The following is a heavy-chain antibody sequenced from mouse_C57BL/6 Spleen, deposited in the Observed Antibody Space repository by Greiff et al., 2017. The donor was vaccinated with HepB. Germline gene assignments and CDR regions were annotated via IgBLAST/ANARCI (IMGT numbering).Heavy chain of an antibody. J-gene: IGHJ4*01. CDR2: IDPSDSYT. D-gene: IGHD1-1*01. CDR1: GYTFTSYW. V-gene: IGHV1-69*01. CDR3: ARIYYGSSYAMDY. Sequence: VQLQQPGAELVMPGASVKLSCKASGYTFTSYWMHWVKQRPGQGLEWIGEIDPSDSYTNYNQKFKGKSTLTVDKSSSTAYMQLSSLTSEDSAVYYFARIYYGSSYAMDYWGQGTSVTVSS.